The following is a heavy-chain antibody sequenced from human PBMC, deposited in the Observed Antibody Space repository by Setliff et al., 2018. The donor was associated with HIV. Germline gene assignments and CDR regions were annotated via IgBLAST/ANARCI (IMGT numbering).Heavy chain of an antibody. Sequence: SETLSLTCTVSGGSISSYYWSWIRQPAGKGLEWIGRIYTSGSTNYNPSLKSRVTMSVDTSKNQFSLKLSSVTAADTAVYYCAKTYSSGWCPPCYYYYYGMDVWGQGTTVTVSS. CDR2: IYTSGST. CDR3: AKTYSSGWCPPCYYYYYGMDV. V-gene: IGHV4-4*07. CDR1: GGSISSYY. D-gene: IGHD6-19*01. J-gene: IGHJ6*02.